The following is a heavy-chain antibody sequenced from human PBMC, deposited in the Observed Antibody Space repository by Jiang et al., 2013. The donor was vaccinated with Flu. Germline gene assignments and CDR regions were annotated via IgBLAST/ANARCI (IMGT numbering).Heavy chain of an antibody. D-gene: IGHD5-18*01. Sequence: LVESGGGVVQPGRSLRLSCAASGFTFSTYGMHWVRQAPGKGLEWVAVISYVGSNKYYADSVKGRFTISRDNSKNTLYLQMNSLRAEDTAVYYCAKDGRVDTAMVTYPTGWFDPWGQGTLVTVSS. CDR1: GFTFSTYG. J-gene: IGHJ5*02. CDR2: ISYVGSNK. V-gene: IGHV3-30*18. CDR3: AKDGRVDTAMVTYPTGWFDP.